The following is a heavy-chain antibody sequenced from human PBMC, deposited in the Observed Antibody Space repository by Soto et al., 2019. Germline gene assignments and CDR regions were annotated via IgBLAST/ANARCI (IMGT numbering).Heavy chain of an antibody. CDR2: INAGSGNT. V-gene: IGHV1-3*01. J-gene: IGHJ6*02. CDR3: ARDTHGDYVYYYYGMDV. Sequence: ASVKVSCKASGYTFTNYPMHWVRQAPGQRLEWMGWINAGSGNTKYSQKFQDRVTITRDTSATTAYMELSSLRSEDTAVYYCARDTHGDYVYYYYGMDVWGQGTTVTVSS. CDR1: GYTFTNYP. D-gene: IGHD4-17*01.